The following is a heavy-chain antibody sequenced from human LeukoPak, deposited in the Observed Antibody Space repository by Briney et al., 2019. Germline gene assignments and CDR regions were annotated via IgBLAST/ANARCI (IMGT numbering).Heavy chain of an antibody. Sequence: GGSPRLSCAASGFTFSGSPIHWVRQASGKGLEWVGRIRSKTNNYATAYTASVKGRFTISRDDSKNTSYLQMNSLKTEDTAMYYCTRLEAAADSDYWGQGTLVTVSS. CDR2: IRSKTNNYAT. D-gene: IGHD6-13*01. V-gene: IGHV3-73*01. CDR3: TRLEAAADSDY. J-gene: IGHJ4*02. CDR1: GFTFSGSP.